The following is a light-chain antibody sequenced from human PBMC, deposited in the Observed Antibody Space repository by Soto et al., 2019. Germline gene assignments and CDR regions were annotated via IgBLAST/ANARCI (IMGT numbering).Light chain of an antibody. Sequence: QSVLTQPPSGSGAPGQRVTISCTGSSSNIGAGYDVHWYQQLPGTAPKLIIYGTTNRPSGVPDRFSGSKSGTSASLAITGLQAEDEADYYCQSYDGTLSGSYVFGIGTKLTVL. V-gene: IGLV1-40*01. CDR2: GTT. J-gene: IGLJ1*01. CDR1: SSNIGAGYD. CDR3: QSYDGTLSGSYV.